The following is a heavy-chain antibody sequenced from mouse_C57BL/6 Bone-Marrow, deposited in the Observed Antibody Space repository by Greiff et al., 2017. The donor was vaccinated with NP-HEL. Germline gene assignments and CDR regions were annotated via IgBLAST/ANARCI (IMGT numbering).Heavy chain of an antibody. CDR1: GFTFSSYG. D-gene: IGHD1-1*01. CDR2: ISSGGSYT. J-gene: IGHJ3*01. Sequence: EVQGVESGGDLVKPGGSLKLSCAASGFTFSSYGMSWVRQTPDKRLEWVATISSGGSYTYYPDSVKGRFTISRDNAKNTLYLQMSSLKSEDTAMYYCARGLVATPSFAYWGQGTLVTVSA. V-gene: IGHV5-6*01. CDR3: ARGLVATPSFAY.